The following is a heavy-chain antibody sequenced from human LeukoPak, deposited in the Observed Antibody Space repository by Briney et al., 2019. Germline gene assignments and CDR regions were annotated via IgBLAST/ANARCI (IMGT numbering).Heavy chain of an antibody. Sequence: SETLSLTCTVSGGSISSSSYYWGWIRQPPGKGLEWIGSIYYSGSTYYNPSLKSRVTISVDTSKNQFSLKLSSVTAADTAVYYYARGRHAFVVVTATRTAEYFQHWGQGTLVTVSS. D-gene: IGHD2-21*02. CDR2: IYYSGST. CDR3: ARGRHAFVVVTATRTAEYFQH. J-gene: IGHJ1*01. V-gene: IGHV4-39*07. CDR1: GGSISSSSYY.